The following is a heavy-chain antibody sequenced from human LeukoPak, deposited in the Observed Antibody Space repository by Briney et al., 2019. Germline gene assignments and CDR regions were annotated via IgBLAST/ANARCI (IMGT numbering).Heavy chain of an antibody. J-gene: IGHJ5*02. V-gene: IGHV4-59*02. Sequence: SETLSLTCTVSGGSVSAYYWNWIRQPPGKGLEWIGFIYRSGITSYNPSLKSRVTISIDTSKNDFSLNLTSVTAADTAVYYCARATSDWGATNWFDPWGHGTLVTVSS. CDR1: GGSVSAYY. CDR2: IYRSGIT. D-gene: IGHD7-27*01. CDR3: ARATSDWGATNWFDP.